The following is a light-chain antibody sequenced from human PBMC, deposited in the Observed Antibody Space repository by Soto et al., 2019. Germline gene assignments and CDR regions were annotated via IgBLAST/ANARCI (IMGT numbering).Light chain of an antibody. CDR3: QQHGTSPIT. CDR1: QSIRSNY. J-gene: IGKJ5*01. CDR2: GAF. V-gene: IGKV3-20*01. Sequence: EIVLTQSPGSLSLSPGGRATLSCRASQSIRSNYLAWYQQKPGQAPRFLIYGAFSRATGIPDRFSGGGSGTDFTLTISRLEPEDFAVYYCQQHGTSPITFGQGTRLEIK.